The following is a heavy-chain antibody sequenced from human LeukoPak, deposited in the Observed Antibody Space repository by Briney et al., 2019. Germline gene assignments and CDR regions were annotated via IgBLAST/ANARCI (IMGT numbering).Heavy chain of an antibody. D-gene: IGHD3-10*01. CDR2: ISSSRNTI. J-gene: IGHJ4*02. Sequence: GGSLRLSCAASGFTFSNYRMNWVRQAPGKGLEWVSYISSSRNTIYYADSVKGRFTISRDNAKNSLYLQMNSLRAEDTAVYYCATHYYYGSGSQTGSYWGQGTLVTVSS. CDR1: GFTFSNYR. CDR3: ATHYYYGSGSQTGSY. V-gene: IGHV3-48*04.